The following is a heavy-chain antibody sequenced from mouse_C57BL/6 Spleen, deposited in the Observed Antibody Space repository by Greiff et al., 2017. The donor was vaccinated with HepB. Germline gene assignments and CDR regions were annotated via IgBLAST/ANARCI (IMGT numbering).Heavy chain of an antibody. CDR2: IYPGNSDT. J-gene: IGHJ2*01. CDR1: GYTFTSYW. D-gene: IGHD3-3*01. CDR3: TREEGRGGFDY. V-gene: IGHV1-5*01. Sequence: EVKLVESGTVLARPGASVKMSCKTSGYTFTSYWMHWVKQRPGQGLEWIGAIYPGNSDTSYNQKFKGKAKLTAVTSASTAYMALSSLTNEDSAVYYCTREEGRGGFDYWGQGTTLTVSS.